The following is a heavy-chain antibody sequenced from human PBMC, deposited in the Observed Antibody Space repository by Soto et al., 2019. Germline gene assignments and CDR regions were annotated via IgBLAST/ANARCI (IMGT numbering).Heavy chain of an antibody. D-gene: IGHD4-17*01. J-gene: IGHJ2*01. CDR1: GFTFSSYG. CDR2: IWYDGSNK. CDR3: ARLGTTVTNSDCYFEL. V-gene: IGHV3-33*01. Sequence: QVQLVESGGGVVQAGRSLRLSCAASGFTFSSYGMHWVRQAPGKGLEWVAVIWYDGSNKYYADSVKGRFTISRDNSKNTLYLQMNSRRAEDMAVYYCARLGTTVTNSDCYFELWGRGTLVTVSS.